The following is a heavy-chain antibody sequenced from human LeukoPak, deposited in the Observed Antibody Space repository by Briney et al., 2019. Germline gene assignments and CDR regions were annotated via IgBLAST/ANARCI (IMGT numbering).Heavy chain of an antibody. D-gene: IGHD4-17*01. Sequence: SETLSLTCTVSGGSVSSYYWSWVRQPPGKGLEWMGYIHNSGSTYYNPSLKSRVTISVDTSKNQFSLKLSSVTAADTAVYYCAREEYGDYYFDYWGQGTLVTVSS. V-gene: IGHV4-59*02. CDR2: IHNSGST. CDR1: GGSVSSYY. J-gene: IGHJ4*02. CDR3: AREEYGDYYFDY.